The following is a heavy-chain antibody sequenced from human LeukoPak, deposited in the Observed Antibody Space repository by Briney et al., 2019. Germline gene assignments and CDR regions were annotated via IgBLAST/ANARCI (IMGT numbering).Heavy chain of an antibody. V-gene: IGHV1-24*01. D-gene: IGHD2-15*01. J-gene: IGHJ5*02. Sequence: ASVTVSCKVSGYTLTELSMHWVRQAPGKGLEWMGGFDPEDGETIYAQKFQGRVTMTEDTSTDTAYMELSSLRSEDTAVYYCATRDCSGGSCQGEWWFDPWGQGTLVTVSS. CDR1: GYTLTELS. CDR3: ATRDCSGGSCQGEWWFDP. CDR2: FDPEDGET.